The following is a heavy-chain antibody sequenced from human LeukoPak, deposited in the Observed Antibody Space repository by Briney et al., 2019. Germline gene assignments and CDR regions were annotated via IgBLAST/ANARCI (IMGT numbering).Heavy chain of an antibody. CDR1: GFTFSVYS. CDR3: ARERLSSSWNDAFDI. D-gene: IGHD6-13*01. V-gene: IGHV3-21*01. CDR2: ITSSSSYI. J-gene: IGHJ3*02. Sequence: KPGGSLRLSCAASGFTFSVYSMNWVRQAPGKGLEWVSSITSSSSYIYYADSVKGRFTISRDNAKNSLYLQMNSLRAEDTAVYYCARERLSSSWNDAFDIWGQGTMVTVSS.